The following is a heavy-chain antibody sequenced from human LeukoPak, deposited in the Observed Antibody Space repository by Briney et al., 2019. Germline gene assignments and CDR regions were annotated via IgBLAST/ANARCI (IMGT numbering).Heavy chain of an antibody. CDR3: ARVGPQAGWLQKNGWFDP. J-gene: IGHJ5*02. CDR1: GYTFTSYA. D-gene: IGHD5-24*01. CDR2: INPNSGDT. V-gene: IGHV1-2*02. Sequence: GASVKVSCKASGYTFTSYAMNWVRRAPGQGLEWMAWINPNSGDTNYAQKFQGRVTMTRDTSISTAYMELSRLTSDDTAVYYCARVGPQAGWLQKNGWFDPWGKGTLVTVSS.